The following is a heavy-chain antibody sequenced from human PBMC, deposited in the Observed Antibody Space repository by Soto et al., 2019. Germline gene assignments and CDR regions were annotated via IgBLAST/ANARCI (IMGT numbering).Heavy chain of an antibody. D-gene: IGHD3-3*01. CDR3: ARRGYDFWSGYYGAFDI. CDR1: GGSISSSSYY. Sequence: ETLSLTCTVSGGSISSSSYYWGWIRQPPGKGLEWIGSIYYSGSTYYNPSLKSRVTISVDTSKNQFSLKLSSVTAADTAVYYCARRGYDFWSGYYGAFDIWGQGTMVTVSS. V-gene: IGHV4-39*01. CDR2: IYYSGST. J-gene: IGHJ3*02.